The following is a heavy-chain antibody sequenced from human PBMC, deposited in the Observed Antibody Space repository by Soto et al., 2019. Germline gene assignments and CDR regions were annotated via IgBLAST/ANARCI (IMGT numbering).Heavy chain of an antibody. D-gene: IGHD5-18*01. Sequence: QVQLQESGPGLVKPSQTLSLTCTVSGGSISSGGYYWSWIRQHPGKGLVWIGYIYYSGSTYYNPSLKTRVTISVDTYKNQFSRTLSSVTAADTDVYYCARGRRYGYSYGHNGGGMDVWGQGTTVTVSS. V-gene: IGHV4-31*03. CDR1: GGSISSGGYY. CDR2: IYYSGST. J-gene: IGHJ6*02. CDR3: ARGRRYGYSYGHNGGGMDV.